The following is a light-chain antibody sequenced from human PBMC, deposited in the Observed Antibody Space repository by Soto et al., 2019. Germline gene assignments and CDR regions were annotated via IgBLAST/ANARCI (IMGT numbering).Light chain of an antibody. J-gene: IGLJ2*01. CDR2: DVS. CDR1: SSDVGGYNY. V-gene: IGLV2-11*01. CDR3: CSYAGSYTLV. Sequence: QSALTQPRSVSGSPGQSVTTSCTGTSSDVGGYNYVSWYQQHPGKAPKLMIYDVSKRPSGVPDRFSGSKSSNTASLTISGLQAEDEADYYCCSYAGSYTLVFGGGTQLTVL.